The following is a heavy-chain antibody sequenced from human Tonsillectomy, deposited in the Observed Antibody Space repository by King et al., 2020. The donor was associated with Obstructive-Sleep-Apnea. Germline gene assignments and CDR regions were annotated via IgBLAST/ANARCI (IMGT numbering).Heavy chain of an antibody. V-gene: IGHV4-38-2*02. Sequence: QLQESGPGLVIPSETLSLTCTVSGYSISNGYYWGWIRQPPGKGLEWIGSIYYSGSTYYNPSLKSRVTISVDTSKNQFSLKLSSVTAAGTAVYYCAGDIQPAATLNFDYWGQGTLVTVSS. J-gene: IGHJ4*02. CDR1: GYSISNGYY. CDR3: AGDIQPAATLNFDY. D-gene: IGHD2-2*01. CDR2: IYYSGST.